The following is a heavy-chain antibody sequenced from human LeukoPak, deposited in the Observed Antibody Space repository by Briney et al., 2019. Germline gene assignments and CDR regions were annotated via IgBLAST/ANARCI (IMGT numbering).Heavy chain of an antibody. CDR3: AKDSRPYTYYDILTGGYFDY. D-gene: IGHD3-9*01. Sequence: GESLRLSCAASGFTFSSYGMHWVRQAPGKGLEWVAVISYDGSNKYCADSVKGRFTISRDNSKNTLYLQMNSLRAEDTAVYYCAKDSRPYTYYDILTGGYFDYWGQGTLVTVSS. CDR1: GFTFSSYG. CDR2: ISYDGSNK. J-gene: IGHJ4*02. V-gene: IGHV3-30*18.